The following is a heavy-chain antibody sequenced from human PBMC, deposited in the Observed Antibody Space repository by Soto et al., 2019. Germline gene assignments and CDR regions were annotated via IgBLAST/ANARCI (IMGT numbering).Heavy chain of an antibody. CDR1: GYTFTSYD. J-gene: IGHJ6*02. D-gene: IGHD3-22*01. Sequence: QVQLVQSGAEVKKPGASVKVSCKTSGYTFTSYDISWVRQATGQGLEWMGWMNPNSGNTGYAQKFQGRVIMTRNTSISTAYMDLSSLRSEDTAVYYCAREVVSRGMDVWGQGTTVTVSS. V-gene: IGHV1-8*01. CDR2: MNPNSGNT. CDR3: AREVVSRGMDV.